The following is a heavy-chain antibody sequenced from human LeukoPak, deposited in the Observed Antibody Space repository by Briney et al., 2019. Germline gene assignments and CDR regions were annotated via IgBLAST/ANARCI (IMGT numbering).Heavy chain of an antibody. CDR3: ARESFAARWD. CDR2: IKQDGNEK. V-gene: IGHV3-7*01. J-gene: IGHJ4*02. CDR1: GFSFGTFW. D-gene: IGHD6-6*01. Sequence: TGGSLRLSCAASGFSFGTFWMSWVRQAPGKGLEWVANIKQDGNEKYYVDSVKGRFTISRDNAKNSLYLQMNSLTAEDTAVYYCARESFAARWDWGQGTLVTVSS.